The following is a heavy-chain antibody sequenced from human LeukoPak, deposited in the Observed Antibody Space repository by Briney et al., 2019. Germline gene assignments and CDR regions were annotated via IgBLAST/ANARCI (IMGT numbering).Heavy chain of an antibody. V-gene: IGHV4-34*01. CDR3: ARERASNNYNNWLDP. D-gene: IGHD4-11*01. J-gene: IGHJ5*02. CDR1: GGSFSDYY. CDR2: INHSGSA. Sequence: PSETLSLTCAVYGGSFSDYYWTWIRQPPGKGLEWIGDINHSGSANYNPSLKSRVTISVDRSRNQFYLRFSPVTVADTALYYCARERASNNYNNWLDPWGQGTLVTVSS.